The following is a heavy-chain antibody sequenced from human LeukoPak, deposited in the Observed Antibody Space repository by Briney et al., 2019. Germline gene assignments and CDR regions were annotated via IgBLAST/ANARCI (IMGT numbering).Heavy chain of an antibody. J-gene: IGHJ3*02. CDR2: MNYSGNT. D-gene: IGHD5-24*01. V-gene: IGHV4-30-4*07. Sequence: SQTLSLTCTVSGGSIRRGSYCWSWIRQPAGKGLEWIRHMNYSGNTYYNPSLKSRVTMSEDTSKNHFSLKLTSVTAADTAVYYCARDLGPPGMATYAFDIWGQGTMVTVSS. CDR1: GGSIRRGSYC. CDR3: ARDLGPPGMATYAFDI.